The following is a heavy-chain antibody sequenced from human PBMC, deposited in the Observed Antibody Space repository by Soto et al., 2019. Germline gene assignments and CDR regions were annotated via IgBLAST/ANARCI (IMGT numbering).Heavy chain of an antibody. CDR1: GYIFVNYG. CDR3: TLVDNYLIPTPSDV. Sequence: HVQLVQSGDEVRKPGSSVKVSCKASGYIFVNYGIAWVRQAPGQGLEWMGWISPYSGNTHYASKVQGRLTMTTYTSPSTAYMDLGSLTSEDTYVYYCTLVDNYLIPTPSDVWGQGTTVTVSS. CDR2: ISPYSGNT. V-gene: IGHV1-18*01. J-gene: IGHJ6*02. D-gene: IGHD3-16*01.